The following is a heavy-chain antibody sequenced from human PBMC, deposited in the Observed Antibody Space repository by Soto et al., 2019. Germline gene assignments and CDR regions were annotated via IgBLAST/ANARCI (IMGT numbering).Heavy chain of an antibody. CDR3: SRDRLPYCGGGSCYNGLDP. CDR2: INAGNGNT. CDR1: GYTFTSYA. V-gene: IGHV1-3*01. Sequence: ASVKVSCKASGYTFTSYAMHWVRQAPGQRLEWMGWINAGNGNTKYSQKFQGRVTITRDTSASTAYMELSSLISEDTAVYYCSRDRLPYCGGGSCYNGLDPWGKGTLVTVPS. J-gene: IGHJ5*02. D-gene: IGHD2-15*01.